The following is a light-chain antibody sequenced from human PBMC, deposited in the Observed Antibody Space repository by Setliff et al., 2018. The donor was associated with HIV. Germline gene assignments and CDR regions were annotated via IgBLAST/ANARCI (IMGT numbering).Light chain of an antibody. CDR1: SSDIGGYNF. Sequence: SALTQPASVSGSPGQSITISCTGTSSDIGGYNFVSWYQQYPGEAPKLIISDNTKRPSGVSDRFSASKSGNTASLTISGLRAEDEADYYCCSYTSSLTYVFGTGTKVTVL. J-gene: IGLJ1*01. V-gene: IGLV2-14*03. CDR2: DNT. CDR3: CSYTSSLTYV.